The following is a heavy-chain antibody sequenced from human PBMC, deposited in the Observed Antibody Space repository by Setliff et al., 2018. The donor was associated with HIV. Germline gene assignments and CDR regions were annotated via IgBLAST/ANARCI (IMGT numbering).Heavy chain of an antibody. CDR2: ISGSGGST. V-gene: IGHV3-23*01. J-gene: IGHJ4*02. CDR3: AKDQGYSSSWYDY. CDR1: GFTFSSYA. Sequence: HPGGSLRLSCAASGFTFSSYAMSWVRQAPGKGLEWVSAISGSGGSTYYADSVKGRFTISRDNSKNTLYLQMNSLRAEDTAVYYCAKDQGYSSSWYDYWGQGTLVTVSS. D-gene: IGHD6-13*01.